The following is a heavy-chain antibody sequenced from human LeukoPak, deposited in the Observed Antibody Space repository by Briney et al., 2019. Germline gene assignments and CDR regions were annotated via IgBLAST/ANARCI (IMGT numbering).Heavy chain of an antibody. D-gene: IGHD6-13*01. CDR3: AISSSWYLDGFDY. J-gene: IGHJ4*02. Sequence: SETLSLTCAVYGGSFSGYYWSWIRQPPGKGLELIGEINHSGSTNYNPSLKSRVTISVDTSKNQFSLKLSSVTAADTAVYYCAISSSWYLDGFDYWGQGTLVTVSS. V-gene: IGHV4-34*01. CDR1: GGSFSGYY. CDR2: INHSGST.